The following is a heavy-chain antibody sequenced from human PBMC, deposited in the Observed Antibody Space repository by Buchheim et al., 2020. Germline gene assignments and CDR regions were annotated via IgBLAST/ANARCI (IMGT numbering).Heavy chain of an antibody. CDR2: IRSSSSTI. V-gene: IGHV3-48*01. CDR1: GFTFSSYS. J-gene: IGHJ6*02. CDR3: ARVEAVAGTSYYYYGMDV. D-gene: IGHD6-19*01. Sequence: EVQLVESGGGLVQPGGSLRLSCAASGFTFSSYSMNWVRQAPGKGLEWVSYIRSSSSTIYYADSVKGRLTISRDNARNSLYLQMNSLRAEDTAVYYCARVEAVAGTSYYYYGMDVWGQGTT.